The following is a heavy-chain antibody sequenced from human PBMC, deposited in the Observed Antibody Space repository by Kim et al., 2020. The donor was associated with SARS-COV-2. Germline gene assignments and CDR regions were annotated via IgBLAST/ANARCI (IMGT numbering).Heavy chain of an antibody. D-gene: IGHD2-21*02. J-gene: IGHJ6*02. CDR3: ARVFATGGGNSGGYYGMDV. CDR1: GFTFSSYG. V-gene: IGHV3-33*01. Sequence: GGSLRLSCAASGFTFSSYGMHWVRQAPGKGLEWVAVIWYDGSNKYYADSVKGRFTISRDNSKNTLYLQMNSLRAEDTAVYYCARVFATGGGNSGGYYGMDVWGQGTTVTVSS. CDR2: IWYDGSNK.